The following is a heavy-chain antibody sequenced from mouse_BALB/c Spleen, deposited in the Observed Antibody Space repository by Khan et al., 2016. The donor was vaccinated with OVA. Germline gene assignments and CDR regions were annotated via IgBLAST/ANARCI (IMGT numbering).Heavy chain of an antibody. V-gene: IGHV3-8*02. D-gene: IGHD2-14*01. J-gene: IGHJ3*01. CDR2: MIYTGYT. Sequence: EVKLLESGPSLVKPSQTLSLTCSVTGDSITSGYWSGIRKFPGNKLEYMGYMIYTGYTDYNPSLKSRLAITRHTSKNQYYLQLHSVTTEDTATYYCARSTYRYAFAYWGQGTLVTVSA. CDR1: GDSITSGY. CDR3: ARSTYRYAFAY.